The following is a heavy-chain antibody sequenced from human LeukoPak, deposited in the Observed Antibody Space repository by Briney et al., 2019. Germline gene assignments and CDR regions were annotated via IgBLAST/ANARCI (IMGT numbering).Heavy chain of an antibody. CDR3: ARGSAVGATD. CDR2: ISSDGSST. Sequence: SGGSLRLSCAASGFTFSSYWMHWVRQAPGKGLVWVSRISSDGSSTSYADSVKGRFTISRDNAKNTLYLQMNSLRAEDTAVYYCARGSAVGATDWGQGTLVTVSS. CDR1: GFTFSSYW. V-gene: IGHV3-74*01. J-gene: IGHJ4*02. D-gene: IGHD1-26*01.